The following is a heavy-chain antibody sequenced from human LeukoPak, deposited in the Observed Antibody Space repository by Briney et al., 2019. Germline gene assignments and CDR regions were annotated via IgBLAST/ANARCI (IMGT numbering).Heavy chain of an antibody. D-gene: IGHD2-21*01. Sequence: PGGSLRLSCAGSGLKFSNYAMSWVRQVPGKGLEWLSAITGGGRTTRYADSVKGRFTISRDNSKNTLYLQMNGLRGEDTAIYYCAKDRSNAYDYYYMDVWGKGTTVTVSS. CDR3: AKDRSNAYDYYYMDV. CDR1: GLKFSNYA. CDR2: ITGGGRTT. J-gene: IGHJ6*03. V-gene: IGHV3-23*01.